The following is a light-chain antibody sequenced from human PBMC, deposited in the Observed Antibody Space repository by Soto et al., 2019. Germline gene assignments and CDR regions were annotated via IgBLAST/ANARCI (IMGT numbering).Light chain of an antibody. CDR1: QSVTKY. J-gene: IGKJ4*01. CDR3: HQRSNWPLT. CDR2: DVS. Sequence: EVVLTQSPATLSLSPGERATLSCRASQSVTKYLAWYQQKPGQALRLLIYDVSKRATGIPARFSGSGSETYFTLTISSLEPGDFAVYYCHQRSNWPLTFGGGTKLEIK. V-gene: IGKV3-11*01.